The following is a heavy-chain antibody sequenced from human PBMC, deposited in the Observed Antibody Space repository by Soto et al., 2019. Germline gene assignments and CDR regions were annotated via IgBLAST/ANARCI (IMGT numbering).Heavy chain of an antibody. Sequence: PSETLSLTCTVSGGSISSYYWSWIRQPPGKGLEWIGYIYYTGYTNYNPSLKSRVTISVDTSKNQFSLNVSSVTAADPAVYYCARVKWFGESGFAYWGQGTLVTVSS. CDR3: ARVKWFGESGFAY. CDR2: IYYTGYT. J-gene: IGHJ4*02. V-gene: IGHV4-59*01. D-gene: IGHD3-10*01. CDR1: GGSISSYY.